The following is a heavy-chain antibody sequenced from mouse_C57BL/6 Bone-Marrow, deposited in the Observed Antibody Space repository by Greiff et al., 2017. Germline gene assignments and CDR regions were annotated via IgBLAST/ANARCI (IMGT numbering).Heavy chain of an antibody. J-gene: IGHJ4*01. D-gene: IGHD1-1*02. CDR2: ISSGSSTI. CDR3: EKGTGNAMDY. V-gene: IGHV5-17*01. CDR1: GFTFSDYG. Sequence: EVQVVESGGGLVKPGGSLKLSCAASGFTFSDYGMHWVRQAPEKGLEWVAYISSGSSTIYYADTVKGRFTISRDNAKNTLFLQMTSLRSEDTAMXYCEKGTGNAMDYWGQGTSVTVSS.